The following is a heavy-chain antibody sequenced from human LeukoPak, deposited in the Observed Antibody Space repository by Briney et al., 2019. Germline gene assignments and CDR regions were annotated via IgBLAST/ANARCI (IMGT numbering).Heavy chain of an antibody. CDR1: GFTFSSYG. J-gene: IGHJ4*02. Sequence: GRSLRPSCAASGFTFSSYGMHWVRQAPGKGLEWVAVISYDGSNKYYADSVKGRFTISRDNSKNTLYLQMNSLRAEDTAVYYCAKGLQLWAPIDYWGQGTLVTVSS. V-gene: IGHV3-30*18. CDR2: ISYDGSNK. CDR3: AKGLQLWAPIDY. D-gene: IGHD5-18*01.